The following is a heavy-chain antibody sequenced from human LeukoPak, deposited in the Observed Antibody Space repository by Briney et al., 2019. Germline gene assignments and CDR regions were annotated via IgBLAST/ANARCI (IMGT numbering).Heavy chain of an antibody. D-gene: IGHD4-17*01. V-gene: IGHV7-4-1*02. J-gene: IGHJ2*01. Sequence: ASVKVSCKASGYTFTEHAMNWVRQAPGQGLEWMGWINTNTGNPTYAQGFTGRFVFSLDTSVSTAYLQISSLKAEDTAVYYCARVHGDYAWYFDLWGRGTLVTVSS. CDR1: GYTFTEHA. CDR3: ARVHGDYAWYFDL. CDR2: INTNTGNP.